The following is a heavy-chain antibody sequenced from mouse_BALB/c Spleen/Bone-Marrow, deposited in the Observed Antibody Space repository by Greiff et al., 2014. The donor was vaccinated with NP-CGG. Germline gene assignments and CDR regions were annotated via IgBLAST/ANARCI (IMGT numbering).Heavy chain of an antibody. D-gene: IGHD2-14*01. Sequence: VQVVESGPGLVAPSQSLSITCTVSGFSLTSYGVHWVRQPPGKGLEWLGVIWAGGSTNYNSALMSRLSISKDNSKSQVFLKMNSLQTDDTAMYYCARVGYRYDGYAMDYWGQGTSVTVSS. J-gene: IGHJ4*01. CDR2: IWAGGST. V-gene: IGHV2-9*02. CDR3: ARVGYRYDGYAMDY. CDR1: GFSLTSYG.